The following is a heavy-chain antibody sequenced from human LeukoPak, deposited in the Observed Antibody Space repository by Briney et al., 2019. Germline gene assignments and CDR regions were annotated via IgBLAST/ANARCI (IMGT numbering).Heavy chain of an antibody. CDR1: GGSFSGYY. CDR3: ARGAGIMIVVVNHDAFDI. D-gene: IGHD3-22*01. J-gene: IGHJ3*02. CDR2: INHSGST. V-gene: IGHV4-34*01. Sequence: PSKTLSLTCAVYGGSFSGYYWSWIRQPPGKGLEWIGEINHSGSTNYNPSLKSRVTISVDTSKNQFSLKLSSVTAADTAVYYCARGAGIMIVVVNHDAFDIWGKGQWSPSLQ.